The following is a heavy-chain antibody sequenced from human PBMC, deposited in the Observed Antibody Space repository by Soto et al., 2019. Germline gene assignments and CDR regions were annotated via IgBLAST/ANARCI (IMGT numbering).Heavy chain of an antibody. CDR2: ISYDGSNK. V-gene: IGHV3-30*18. Sequence: GGSLRLSCAASGFTFSSYGMHWVRQAPGKGLEWVAVISYDGSNKYYADSVKGRFTISRDNSKNTLYLQMNSLRAEDTAVYYCAKGLWPLVAATGDYFDYWGQGTLVTVSS. J-gene: IGHJ4*02. CDR1: GFTFSSYG. D-gene: IGHD2-15*01. CDR3: AKGLWPLVAATGDYFDY.